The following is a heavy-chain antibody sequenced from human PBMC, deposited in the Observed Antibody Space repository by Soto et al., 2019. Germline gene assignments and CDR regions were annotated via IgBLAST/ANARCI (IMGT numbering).Heavy chain of an antibody. CDR1: GDSVTSESDY. Sequence: LSLTCTVSGDSVTSESDYWNWIRRPPGKELEWIGYIHYTGSTNYNPSLKSRVIMSIDTSKDQFFMRLSSVTAADTAVYYCARDQYNWNFQYYHGMEVWGQRTTVTV. CDR2: IHYTGST. V-gene: IGHV4-61*01. J-gene: IGHJ6*02. CDR3: ARDQYNWNFQYYHGMEV. D-gene: IGHD1-7*01.